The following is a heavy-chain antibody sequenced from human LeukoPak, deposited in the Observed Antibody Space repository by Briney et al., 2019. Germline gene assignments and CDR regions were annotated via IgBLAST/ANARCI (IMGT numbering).Heavy chain of an antibody. J-gene: IGHJ4*02. Sequence: DPLSLLCTVSVGSISRSYWSWIRQPRGRGLECLGYIYYSGSTNYNPSLKSRVTTSVDTSRNQFSLKLSSVTAADTAVYYCASGECSGGNCYALAGYWGQGTLVTVPP. CDR1: VGSISRSY. V-gene: IGHV4-59*07. D-gene: IGHD2-15*01. CDR3: ASGECSGGNCYALAGY. CDR2: IYYSGST.